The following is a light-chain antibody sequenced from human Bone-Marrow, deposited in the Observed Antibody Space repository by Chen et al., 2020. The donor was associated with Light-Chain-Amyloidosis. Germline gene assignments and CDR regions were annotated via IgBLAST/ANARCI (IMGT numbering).Light chain of an antibody. J-gene: IGLJ2*01. V-gene: IGLV3-25*03. CDR3: QSADSSGTYEVI. Sequence: SYELTQPPSVPVSAGQTARITCSGDDLPTKYAYWYQQKPGPAPVLVIHRDTERPSGISERFSGSSSGTTATLTISGVQAEDEADYHCQSADSSGTYEVIFGGGTKLTVL. CDR2: RDT. CDR1: DLPTKY.